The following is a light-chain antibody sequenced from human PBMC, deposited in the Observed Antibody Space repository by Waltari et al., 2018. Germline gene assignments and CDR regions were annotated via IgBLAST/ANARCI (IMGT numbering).Light chain of an antibody. CDR1: QSLLHSNGNTY. V-gene: IGKV2-40*01. CDR2: GGS. CDR3: VQTIAFPPT. J-gene: IGKJ1*01. Sequence: DIVMTQTPLSLPITPGEPASISCRSSQSLLHSNGNTYLHWYLQKAGQSPQLLIYGGSTRASGVPDRFTGSGSGTDFTLKISKVEADDVGVYYCVQTIAFPPTFGQGTKVEIK.